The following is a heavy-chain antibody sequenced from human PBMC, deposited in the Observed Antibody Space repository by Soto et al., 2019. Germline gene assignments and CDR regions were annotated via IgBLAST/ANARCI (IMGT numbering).Heavy chain of an antibody. CDR1: GFNFDGYA. CDR2: LSWNSGGI. V-gene: IGHV3-9*01. CDR3: VKLRYSGDSGYFDY. J-gene: IGHJ4*02. D-gene: IGHD1-26*01. Sequence: SLTLACAASGFNFDGYAMHWVRRARGKGLEWVSGLSWNSGGIDYADSVKGRFTISRDNAKNSLYLQMNSLRAEDTALYYCVKLRYSGDSGYFDYWGQGTLVTVS.